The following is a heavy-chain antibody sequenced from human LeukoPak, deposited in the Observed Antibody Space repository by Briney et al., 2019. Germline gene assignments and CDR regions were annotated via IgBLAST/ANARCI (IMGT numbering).Heavy chain of an antibody. CDR1: GLTFSTSA. CDR3: ARAWSYSTGWYNY. J-gene: IGHJ4*02. D-gene: IGHD6-19*01. V-gene: IGHV3-30-3*01. CDR2: ISFDGSNK. Sequence: GGSLRLSCAASGLTFSTSAMHWVRQAPGKGLDWVAVISFDGSNKYYADAVKGRFTISRDNSKNTLSLQMNSLRPEDSAVYYCARAWSYSTGWYNYWGQGTLVTVSS.